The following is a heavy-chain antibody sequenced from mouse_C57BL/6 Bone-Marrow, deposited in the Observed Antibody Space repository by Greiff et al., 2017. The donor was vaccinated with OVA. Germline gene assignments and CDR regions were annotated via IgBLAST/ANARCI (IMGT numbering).Heavy chain of an antibody. V-gene: IGHV1-81*01. Sequence: VQLQQSGAELARPGASVKLSCKASGYTFTSYGISWVKQRTGQGLEWIGEIYPRSGNTYYNEKFKGTATLTVDKYSSTAYMELRILTSEDSAVYFCARPTYYYGTAYYFDYWGQGTTLTVSS. CDR3: ARPTYYYGTAYYFDY. CDR2: IYPRSGNT. CDR1: GYTFTSYG. J-gene: IGHJ2*01. D-gene: IGHD1-1*01.